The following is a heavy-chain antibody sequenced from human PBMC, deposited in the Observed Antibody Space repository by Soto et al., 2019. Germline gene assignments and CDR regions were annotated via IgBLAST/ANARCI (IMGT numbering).Heavy chain of an antibody. CDR1: GYTFTSYY. Sequence: ASVKVSCKASGYTFTSYYMHWVRQAPGQGLEWMGIINPSGGSTSYAQKFPGRATMTRATSTSTGYMELSSLRSEDTAVYYCATSFNWNPGYWGQGTLVTVSA. V-gene: IGHV1-46*01. J-gene: IGHJ4*02. CDR2: INPSGGST. D-gene: IGHD1-20*01. CDR3: ATSFNWNPGY.